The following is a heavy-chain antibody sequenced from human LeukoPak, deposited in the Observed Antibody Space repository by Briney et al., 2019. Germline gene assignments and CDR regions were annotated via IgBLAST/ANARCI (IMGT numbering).Heavy chain of an antibody. CDR3: AASPPHCGPDCPFDY. J-gene: IGHJ4*02. D-gene: IGHD2-21*02. V-gene: IGHV5-51*01. Sequence: GESLKICCKCAGFTGTDRWIAWVRPMPGKGLEGVGISHPAGSDTPYSPSFQGQVVISVDRSISTAYLQWNSLKASETAMYYCAASPPHCGPDCPFDYWGQGTLVTVSS. CDR1: GFTGTDRW. CDR2: SHPAGSDT.